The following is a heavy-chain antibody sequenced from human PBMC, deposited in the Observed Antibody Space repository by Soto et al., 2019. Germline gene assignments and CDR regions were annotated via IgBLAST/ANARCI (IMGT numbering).Heavy chain of an antibody. J-gene: IGHJ5*01. Sequence: GGCLGISCDASGFTFNTYSVHWVRQPPGKSLEWLAAIWYDGTQKYYADSVKGRFIISRDNSKKTLYLEMNSLRSDDTAVYYCARAGGTTGTGLWHFDSSGQGT. CDR3: ARAGGTTGTGLWHFDS. D-gene: IGHD4-17*01. CDR1: GFTFNTYS. CDR2: IWYDGTQK. V-gene: IGHV3-33*01.